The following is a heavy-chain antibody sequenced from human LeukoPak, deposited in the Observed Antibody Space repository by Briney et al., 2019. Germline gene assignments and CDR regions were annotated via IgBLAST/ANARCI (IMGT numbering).Heavy chain of an antibody. J-gene: IGHJ5*02. D-gene: IGHD3-16*01. Sequence: GASVKVSCKTSGGTFLSHTFSWVRQAPGQGLEWMGKITPVINTANYAQTFQGRVSIYADKSTTTVYMDLSGLRPDDTAVYYCARVNLRGGNYNWFDPWGQGTRFTVSS. CDR2: ITPVINTA. CDR1: GGTFLSHT. CDR3: ARVNLRGGNYNWFDP. V-gene: IGHV1-69*08.